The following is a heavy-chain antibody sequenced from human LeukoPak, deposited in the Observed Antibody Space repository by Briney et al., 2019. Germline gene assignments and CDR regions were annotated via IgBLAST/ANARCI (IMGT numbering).Heavy chain of an antibody. D-gene: IGHD3-3*01. J-gene: IGHJ5*02. V-gene: IGHV4-59*01. Sequence: SETLSLTCTVSGGSISSYYWSWIRQPPGKGLEWIGYIYYSGSTNYNPSLKSRVTISVDTSKNQFSLKLSSVTAADTAVYYCARALYFWSGSNNWFDPWGQGTLVTVSS. CDR2: IYYSGST. CDR3: ARALYFWSGSNNWFDP. CDR1: GGSISSYY.